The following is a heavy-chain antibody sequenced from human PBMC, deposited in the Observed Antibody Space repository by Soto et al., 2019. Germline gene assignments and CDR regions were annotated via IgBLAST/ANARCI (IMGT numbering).Heavy chain of an antibody. V-gene: IGHV1-24*01. J-gene: IGHJ5*02. CDR3: ATDPKRGLGELSAALFDP. CDR1: GYTLTELS. CDR2: FDPEDGET. Sequence: GASVKVSCKVSGYTLTELSMHWVRQAPGKGLEWMGGFDPEDGETIYAQKFQGRVTMTEDTSTDTAYMELSSLRSEDTAVYYCATDPKRGLGELSAALFDPWGQGTLVPVSP. D-gene: IGHD3-10*01.